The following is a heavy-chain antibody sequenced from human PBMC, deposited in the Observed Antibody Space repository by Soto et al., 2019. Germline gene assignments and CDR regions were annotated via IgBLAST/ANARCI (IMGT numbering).Heavy chain of an antibody. J-gene: IGHJ4*02. CDR1: GGSFSGYY. CDR2: INHSGST. CDR3: ARGCGDYYFDY. V-gene: IGHV4-34*01. D-gene: IGHD4-17*01. Sequence: SETLSLTCAVYGGSFSGYYWSWIRQPPGKGLEWIGEINHSGSTNYNPSLKSRVTISVDTSKNQFSLKLSSVTAADTAVYYCARGCGDYYFDYWGQGTLVTVSS.